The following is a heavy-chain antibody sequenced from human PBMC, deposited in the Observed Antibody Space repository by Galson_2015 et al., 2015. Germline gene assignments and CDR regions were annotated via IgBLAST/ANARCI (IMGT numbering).Heavy chain of an antibody. D-gene: IGHD3-22*01. Sequence: SLRLSCAASGFTFSSYGMHWVRQAPGKGLEWVAVIWYDGSNKYYADSVKGRFTISRDNSKNTLYLQMNSLRAEDTAVYYCARVYYDSSTSLEKRTPFDYWGQGTLVTVSS. V-gene: IGHV3-33*01. CDR3: ARVYYDSSTSLEKRTPFDY. CDR1: GFTFSSYG. J-gene: IGHJ4*02. CDR2: IWYDGSNK.